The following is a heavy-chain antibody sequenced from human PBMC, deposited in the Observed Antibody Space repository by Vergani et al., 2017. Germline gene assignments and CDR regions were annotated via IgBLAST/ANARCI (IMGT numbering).Heavy chain of an antibody. D-gene: IGHD1-1*01. CDR2: IRPYTGHT. CDR1: GYTFTTYH. Sequence: QVHLVQSGTEVTKPGASVKVSWKACGYTFTTYHMHWVRQAPGPGLEWMAWIRPYTGHTIYAQKFQDRVTMTADTSTNTAYMELRSLRSDDTAVYFCARVAPSNSEVTPTAFDVWGQGTMVTVSS. V-gene: IGHV1-18*04. J-gene: IGHJ3*01. CDR3: ARVAPSNSEVTPTAFDV.